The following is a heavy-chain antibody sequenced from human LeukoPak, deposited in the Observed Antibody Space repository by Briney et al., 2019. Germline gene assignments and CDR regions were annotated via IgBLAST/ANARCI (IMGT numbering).Heavy chain of an antibody. D-gene: IGHD6-13*01. CDR3: ARGGVAAKYYFDY. CDR2: INHSGST. Sequence: PSETLSLTCAVYGGSFSGYYWSWIRQPPGKGLEWIGEINHSGSTNYNPSLKSRVTISVDTSKNQFSLKLSSVTAADTAVYYCARGGVAAKYYFDYWGPGTLVTVSS. J-gene: IGHJ4*02. V-gene: IGHV4-34*01. CDR1: GGSFSGYY.